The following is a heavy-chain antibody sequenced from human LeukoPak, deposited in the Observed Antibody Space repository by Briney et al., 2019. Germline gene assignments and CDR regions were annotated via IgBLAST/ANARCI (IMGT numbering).Heavy chain of an antibody. CDR1: GGSISSSNW. Sequence: SGTLSLTCAVSGGSISSSNWWSWVRQPPGKGLEWIGEIYHSGCTNYNPSLKSRVTISVDKSKNQFSLRLTSVTAADTAVYYCAGGQGSHSSTLYYWGQGTLVTVSS. V-gene: IGHV4-4*02. CDR3: AGGQGSHSSTLYY. D-gene: IGHD1-26*01. J-gene: IGHJ4*02. CDR2: IYHSGCT.